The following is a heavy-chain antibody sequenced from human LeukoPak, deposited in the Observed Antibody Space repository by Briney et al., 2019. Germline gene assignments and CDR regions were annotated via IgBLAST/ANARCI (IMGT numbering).Heavy chain of an antibody. CDR1: GFTFSSYA. V-gene: IGHV3-23*01. J-gene: IGHJ6*02. CDR2: ISGSGGST. CDR3: AKDSGRITIFGVVIEGYGMDV. D-gene: IGHD3-3*01. Sequence: GGSLRLSCAASGFTFSSYAMSWVRQAPGKGLEWVSAISGSGGSTYYADSVKGRFTISRDNSKNTLYLQMNSLRAEDTAVYYCAKDSGRITIFGVVIEGYGMDVWGQGTTVTASS.